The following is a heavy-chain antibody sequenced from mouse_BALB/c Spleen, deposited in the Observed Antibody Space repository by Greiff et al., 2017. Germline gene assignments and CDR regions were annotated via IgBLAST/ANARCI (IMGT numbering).Heavy chain of an antibody. V-gene: IGHV2-9*02. D-gene: IGHD2-1*01. J-gene: IGHJ2*01. CDR2: IWAGGST. CDR1: GFSLTSYG. Sequence: VHLVESGPGLVAPSHSLSITCTVSGFSLTSYGVHWVRQPPGKGLEWLGVIWAGGSTNYNSVLMSRLSISKDNSKSQVFLKMNSLQTDDTAMYYCARERYGNYVFDYWGQGTTLTVSS. CDR3: ARERYGNYVFDY.